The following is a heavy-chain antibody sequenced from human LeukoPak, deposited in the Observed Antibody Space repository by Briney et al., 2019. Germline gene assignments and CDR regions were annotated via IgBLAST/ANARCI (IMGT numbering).Heavy chain of an antibody. CDR3: LRARSVMDV. J-gene: IGHJ6*02. CDR1: GYLFIGQF. CDR2: INPNSGDA. Sequence: ASVKVSCKASGYLFIGQFLHWVRQAPGQGLEWMGWINPNSGDAKFAHQFQGRVTGSRDTSISTVYMELSSLTSDDTAVYYCLRARSVMDVWGQGTAVTVSS. V-gene: IGHV1-2*02.